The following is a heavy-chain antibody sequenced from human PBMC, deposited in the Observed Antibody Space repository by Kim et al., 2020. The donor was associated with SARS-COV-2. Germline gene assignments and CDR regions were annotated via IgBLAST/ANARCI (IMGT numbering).Heavy chain of an antibody. Sequence: GGSLRLSCEASGFTFGDYVMDWVRQAPGKGLEWVSGISWNGNNIAYADSVKGRFTISRDNAKNSLYLQMNSLRPEDTALYYCAKGNADYTSGWYGHWGQGTLVTVSS. CDR1: GFTFGDYV. J-gene: IGHJ4*02. CDR2: ISWNGNNI. CDR3: AKGNADYTSGWYGH. D-gene: IGHD6-19*01. V-gene: IGHV3-9*01.